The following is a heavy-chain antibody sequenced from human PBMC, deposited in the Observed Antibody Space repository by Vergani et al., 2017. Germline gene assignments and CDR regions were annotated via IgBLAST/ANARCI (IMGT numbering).Heavy chain of an antibody. CDR3: ARDLRRGGNSNYAFDI. D-gene: IGHD4-23*01. Sequence: QVQLQESGPGLVKSSETLSLTCSVSFDSIRNLYCNWIRQPPGKGLEWIGSIHYSENTNYNPSLKTRVTISVDTSKNQFSLTLTSVTAADTAVYYCARDLRRGGNSNYAFDIWGQGTMVTVSS. CDR2: IHYSENT. V-gene: IGHV4-59*11. CDR1: FDSIRNLY. J-gene: IGHJ3*02.